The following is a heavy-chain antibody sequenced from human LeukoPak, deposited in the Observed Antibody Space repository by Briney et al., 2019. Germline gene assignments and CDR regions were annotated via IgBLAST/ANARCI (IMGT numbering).Heavy chain of an antibody. CDR1: GGTFHGYG. D-gene: IGHD6-6*01. CDR2: IIPIFRTA. Sequence: GASVKVSRKASGGTFHGYGISWVRQAPGQGLEWMGGIIPIFRTANYAQKFQGRVTITTDESTSAAYMELSSLGSEDTAMYYCAREDRSSTSGAGSFDMWGQGTMVTVSS. CDR3: AREDRSSTSGAGSFDM. J-gene: IGHJ3*02. V-gene: IGHV1-69*05.